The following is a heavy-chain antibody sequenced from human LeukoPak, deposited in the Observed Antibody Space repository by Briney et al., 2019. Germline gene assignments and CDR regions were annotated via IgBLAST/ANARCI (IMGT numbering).Heavy chain of an antibody. CDR2: IKTDGTTT. D-gene: IGHD3-16*01. CDR1: GFTFSSYS. V-gene: IGHV3-74*01. CDR3: ARDWAWGGFDF. Sequence: GGSLRLSCAASGFTFSSYSMNWVRQAPGKGLEWVSRIKTDGTTTYYGDSVKGRFTVSRDNAKNTLYLQMNFLRADDTAVYYCARDWAWGGFDFWGQGALVTVSS. J-gene: IGHJ4*02.